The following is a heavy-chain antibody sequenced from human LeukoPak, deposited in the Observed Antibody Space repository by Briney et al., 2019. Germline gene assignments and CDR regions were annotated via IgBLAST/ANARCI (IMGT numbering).Heavy chain of an antibody. CDR3: ARIITYYDFSCWFDP. D-gene: IGHD3-3*01. J-gene: IGHJ5*02. CDR2: INHSGST. CDR1: GGSFSGYY. V-gene: IGHV4-34*01. Sequence: SETLSLTCAVYGGSFSGYYWSWIRQPPGKGLEWIGEINHSGSTNYNPSLKSRVTISVDTSKNQFSLKLSSVTAADTAVYYCARIITYYDFSCWFDPWGQGTLVTVSS.